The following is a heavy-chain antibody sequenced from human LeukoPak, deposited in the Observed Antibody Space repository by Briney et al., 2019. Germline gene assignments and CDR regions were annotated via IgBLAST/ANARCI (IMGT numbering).Heavy chain of an antibody. CDR1: GGSISSSNW. CDR2: IYHSGST. D-gene: IGHD6-19*01. J-gene: IGHJ4*02. V-gene: IGHV4-4*02. CDR3: AREGEAAVAGLDY. Sequence: PSETLSLTCAVSGGSISSSNWWSWVRQPPGKGLEWIGEIYHSGSTNYNPSLKSRVTISVDKSKNQFSLKLSSVTAADTAVYYCAREGEAAVAGLDYWGRGTLVTVSS.